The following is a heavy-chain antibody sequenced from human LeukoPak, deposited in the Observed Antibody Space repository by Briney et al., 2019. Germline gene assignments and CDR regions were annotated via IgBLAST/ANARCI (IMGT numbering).Heavy chain of an antibody. V-gene: IGHV4-4*07. CDR2: IYTSGST. J-gene: IGHJ4*02. CDR1: GGSISSYY. CDR3: ARTPINTRWSLFDD. Sequence: PSETLSLTCTVSGGSISSYYWSWSRQPAGKGLEWIGRIYTSGSTNYNPSLKSRVTMSVDTSKNQFSLKLSSVTAADTAVYYCARTPINTRWSLFDDWGQGTLVTVSS. D-gene: IGHD4-23*01.